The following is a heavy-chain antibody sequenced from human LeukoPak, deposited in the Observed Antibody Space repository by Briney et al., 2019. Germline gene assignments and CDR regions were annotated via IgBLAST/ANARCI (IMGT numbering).Heavy chain of an antibody. CDR1: GYTFTSYG. CDR2: ISAYNGNT. Sequence: ASVKVSCKASGYTFTSYGISWVRQAPGQGLEWMGWISAYNGNTNYAQKLQGRVTMTTDTSTSTAYMELSSLRSEDTAVYYCARDDHYYDSSGSYFHYWGQGTLVTVSS. CDR3: ARDDHYYDSSGSYFHY. J-gene: IGHJ4*02. D-gene: IGHD3-22*01. V-gene: IGHV1-18*01.